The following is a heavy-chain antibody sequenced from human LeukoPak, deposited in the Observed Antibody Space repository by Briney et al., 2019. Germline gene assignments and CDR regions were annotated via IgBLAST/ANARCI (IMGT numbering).Heavy chain of an antibody. CDR1: GFTFSSYG. Sequence: PGGSLRLSCAASGFTFSSYGMSWVRQAPGKGVEWVSAISGSGGSTYYADSVKGRFTISRDNSKNTLYLQMNSLRAEDTAVYYCAKDVLLWFGELYGYFDYWGQGTLVTVSS. D-gene: IGHD3-10*01. CDR2: ISGSGGST. V-gene: IGHV3-23*01. CDR3: AKDVLLWFGELYGYFDY. J-gene: IGHJ4*02.